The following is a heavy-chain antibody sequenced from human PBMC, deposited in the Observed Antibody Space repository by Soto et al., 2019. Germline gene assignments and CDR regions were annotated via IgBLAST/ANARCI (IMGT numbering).Heavy chain of an antibody. CDR2: FYHSGST. D-gene: IGHD6-19*01. V-gene: IGHV4-30-4*01. CDR1: TGSMPIRDHY. CDR3: PRIELICYSSGYHNQFYY. J-gene: IGHJ4*02. Sequence: SKPLSLTCTVSTGSMPIRDHYWSWIRQSPGRGLEWIGHFYHSGSTYYNPSLRSRASISNDLYKNQFFLELSSVTGADTAVYFCPRIELICYSSGYHNQFYYWGQAILVAVSA.